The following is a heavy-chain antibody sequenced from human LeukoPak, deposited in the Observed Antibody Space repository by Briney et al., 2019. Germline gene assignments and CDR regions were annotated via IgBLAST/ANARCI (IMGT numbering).Heavy chain of an antibody. CDR3: ARDRRYYGSGSYHDY. D-gene: IGHD3-10*01. CDR2: IYYRGST. CDR1: GGSINNYY. Sequence: SETLSLTCTVSGGSINNYYWSWIRQPPGKGLEWIGYIYYRGSTNYNPSLKSRVTISVDTSKNQFSLKLSSVTAADTAVYYCARDRRYYGSGSYHDYWGQGTLVTVSS. V-gene: IGHV4-59*12. J-gene: IGHJ4*02.